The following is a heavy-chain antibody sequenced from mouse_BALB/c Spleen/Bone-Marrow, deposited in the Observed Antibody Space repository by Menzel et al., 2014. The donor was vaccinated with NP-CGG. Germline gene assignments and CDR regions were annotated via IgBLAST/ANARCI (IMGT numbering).Heavy chain of an antibody. D-gene: IGHD1-2*01. CDR2: IDPANGNT. CDR3: ASATTAYYYAMDY. CDR1: GFNIKDTY. J-gene: IGHJ4*01. Sequence: EVQLVESGAELVKPGASVKLSCTASGFNIKDTYMHWVKQRPEQGLEWIGRIDPANGNTNYDPKFQGKATITTDTSSNTAYLQVSSLTSEDTAVYYCASATTAYYYAMDYWGQGTSVTVSS. V-gene: IGHV14-3*02.